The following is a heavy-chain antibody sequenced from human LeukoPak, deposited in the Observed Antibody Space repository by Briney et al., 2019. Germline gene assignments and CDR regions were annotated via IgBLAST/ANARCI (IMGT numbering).Heavy chain of an antibody. CDR2: IKQDGSEK. J-gene: IGHJ6*03. CDR1: GFTFSSYW. CDR3: ARDAGAILRPYYMDV. V-gene: IGHV3-7*01. D-gene: IGHD2-21*01. Sequence: QPGGSLRLSCAASGFTFSSYWMSWVRQAPGKGLEWVANIKQDGSEKYYVDSVKGRFTISRVNAKNSLYLQMNSLRAEDTAVYYCARDAGAILRPYYMDVWGKGTTVTVSS.